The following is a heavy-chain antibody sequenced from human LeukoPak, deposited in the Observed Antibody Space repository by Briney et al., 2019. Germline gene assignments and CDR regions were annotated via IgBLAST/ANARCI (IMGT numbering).Heavy chain of an antibody. J-gene: IGHJ4*02. V-gene: IGHV3-21*01. Sequence: GGSPRLSCAASGFTFSSYSMNWVRQAPGKGLEWVSSISSSSSYIYYADSVKGRFTISRDNAKNSLYLQMNSLRAEDTAVYYCARDIYYYDSSGYWNYWGQGTLVTVSS. D-gene: IGHD3-22*01. CDR3: ARDIYYYDSSGYWNY. CDR2: ISSSSSYI. CDR1: GFTFSSYS.